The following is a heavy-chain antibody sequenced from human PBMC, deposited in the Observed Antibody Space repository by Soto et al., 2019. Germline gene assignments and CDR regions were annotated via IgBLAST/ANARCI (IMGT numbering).Heavy chain of an antibody. CDR1: GYSFTSYW. CDR2: IYPGDSDT. CDR3: ARLSGCSSTSCYTHMDV. D-gene: IGHD2-2*02. J-gene: IGHJ6*02. V-gene: IGHV5-51*01. Sequence: PGASLKISCKGSGYSFTSYWIGLVRQMRGKGLEWMGIIYPGDSDTRYSPSFQGQVTISADKSISTAYLQWSSLKASDTAMYYCARLSGCSSTSCYTHMDVWGQGTTVTVSS.